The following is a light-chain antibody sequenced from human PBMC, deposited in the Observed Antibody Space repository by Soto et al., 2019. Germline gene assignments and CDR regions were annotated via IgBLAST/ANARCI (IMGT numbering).Light chain of an antibody. CDR2: TAS. CDR3: QQSYSSLVYN. Sequence: DIQMTQSTSSLSASVGDRVTITCRGSQNIGTQLNWYQHKPWKDPTVVIYTASTLQSGVPSRFSGSGSGTDFTLTISSLKPEDAATYYCQQSYSSLVYNFGPGTKLEIK. V-gene: IGKV1-39*01. J-gene: IGKJ2*01. CDR1: QNIGTQ.